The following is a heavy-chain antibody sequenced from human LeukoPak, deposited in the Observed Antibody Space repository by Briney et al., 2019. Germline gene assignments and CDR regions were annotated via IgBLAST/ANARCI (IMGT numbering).Heavy chain of an antibody. J-gene: IGHJ4*02. CDR1: GFIFKNYA. CDR3: ATRHEYSYPY. CDR2: IVVNVDTS. V-gene: IGHV3-64*02. Sequence: GGSLRLSCAASGFIFKNYAMHWVRQAPGKGLEYVSAIVVNVDTSYYADSVKGRFTISRDNSKNTVYLQMGSLRTEDMAVYYCATRHEYSYPYWGQGTLVTVSS. D-gene: IGHD5-18*01.